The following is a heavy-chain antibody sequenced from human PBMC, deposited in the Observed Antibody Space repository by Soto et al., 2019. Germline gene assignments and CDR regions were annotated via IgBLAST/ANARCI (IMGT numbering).Heavy chain of an antibody. J-gene: IGHJ6*04. CDR3: ARADYDLRDYSYGLAV. Sequence: ISKKQETGLVWVSRINSDGSSTSYADYVKGRFTISRDTAKKTLYLQMNSLRAEDTAVYYCARADYDLRDYSYGLAVRGNGST. V-gene: IGHV3-74*01. CDR2: INSDGSST. D-gene: IGHD4-17*01.